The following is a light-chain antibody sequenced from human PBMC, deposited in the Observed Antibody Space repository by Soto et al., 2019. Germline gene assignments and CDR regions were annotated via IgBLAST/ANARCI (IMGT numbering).Light chain of an antibody. CDR2: LTS. J-gene: IGKJ1*01. V-gene: IGKV3-20*01. CDR1: QAVNTR. CDR3: QVYGRAPWK. Sequence: EIVLTQSPATLSSFPGDRVTLSCRASQAVNTRLAWYQHKPGQAPRLLIYLTSNRAAGIPARFSGSGSGTDFTLTISRLEPEDFAVYYCQVYGRAPWKFGQGTKVDIK.